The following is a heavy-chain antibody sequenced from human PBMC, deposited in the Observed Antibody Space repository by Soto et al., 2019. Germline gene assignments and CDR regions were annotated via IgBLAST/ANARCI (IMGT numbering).Heavy chain of an antibody. CDR1: GFTFSTYG. Sequence: GGSLRLSCAPSGFTFSTYGMHWVRQAPGKGLEWVAVIWYDGSNQYYADSVKGRFTISRDNSKNMLYLQMNSLRAEDTAVYYCARDMGAFNYGSAYFDYWGQGTPVTVSS. D-gene: IGHD3-10*01. CDR2: IWYDGSNQ. V-gene: IGHV3-33*01. CDR3: ARDMGAFNYGSAYFDY. J-gene: IGHJ4*02.